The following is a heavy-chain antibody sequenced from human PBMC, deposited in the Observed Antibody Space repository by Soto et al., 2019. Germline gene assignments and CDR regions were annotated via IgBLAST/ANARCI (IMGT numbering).Heavy chain of an antibody. D-gene: IGHD2-2*01. Sequence: SETLSLTCTVPGGSISSYYWSWIRQPPGKGLEWIGYIYYSGSTNYNPSLKSRVTISVDTSKNQFSLKLSSVTAADTAVYYCARDRGCSSTSCYRRLGYYYGMDVWGQGTTVTVSS. CDR1: GGSISSYY. J-gene: IGHJ6*02. CDR3: ARDRGCSSTSCYRRLGYYYGMDV. CDR2: IYYSGST. V-gene: IGHV4-59*01.